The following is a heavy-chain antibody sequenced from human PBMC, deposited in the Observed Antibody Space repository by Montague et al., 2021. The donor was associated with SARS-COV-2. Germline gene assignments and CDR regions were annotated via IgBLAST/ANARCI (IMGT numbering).Heavy chain of an antibody. V-gene: IGHV4-31*03. CDR3: ARLTAGYCRGGSGYWGTGFGY. CDR2: IYYSGST. J-gene: IGHJ4*02. Sequence: TLSLTCTVSGGSISSGGYYWSWIRQHPGKGLEWIGYIYYSGSTYYNPSLKSRVTISVDTSKNQFSLKLSSVTAADTAVYYCARLTAGYCRGGSGYWGTGFGYWGQGTLVTVSS. D-gene: IGHD2-15*01. CDR1: GGSISSGGYY.